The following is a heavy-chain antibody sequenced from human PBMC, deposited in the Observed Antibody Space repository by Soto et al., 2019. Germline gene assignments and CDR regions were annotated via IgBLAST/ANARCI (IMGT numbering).Heavy chain of an antibody. CDR2: TYYRSKWYN. D-gene: IGHD3-3*01. CDR3: VRTYYDFWSGYYKSVYYFDY. Sequence: PSQTLSLTCVISGDSVSSNSAALNWIRQSPSRGLEWLGRTYYRSKWYNDYAVSVKSRITINPDTSKNQFSLQLNSVTPEDTAVYYCVRTYYDFWSGYYKSVYYFDYWGQGTLVTVSS. CDR1: GDSVSSNSAA. J-gene: IGHJ4*02. V-gene: IGHV6-1*01.